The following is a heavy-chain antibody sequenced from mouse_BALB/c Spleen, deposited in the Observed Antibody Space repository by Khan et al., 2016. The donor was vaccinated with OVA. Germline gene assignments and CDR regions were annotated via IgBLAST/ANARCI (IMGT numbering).Heavy chain of an antibody. Sequence: VQLQQSGPGLVAPSQSLSITCTVSGFSLTSYGVHWVRQPPGKGLEWLGVIWAGGSTNYNSALMSRLSISKDNSKSQVFLKRNSLQTDDTAMYYCAGLYYYGSSFYAMDYWGQGTSVTVSS. D-gene: IGHD1-1*01. J-gene: IGHJ4*01. CDR2: IWAGGST. CDR1: GFSLTSYG. V-gene: IGHV2-9*02. CDR3: AGLYYYGSSFYAMDY.